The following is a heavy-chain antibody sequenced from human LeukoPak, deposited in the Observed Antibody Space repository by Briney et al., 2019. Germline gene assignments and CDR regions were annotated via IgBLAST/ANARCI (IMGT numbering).Heavy chain of an antibody. CDR2: IRYDGGNK. Sequence: SGGSLRLSCAASGFTFSSYGMHWVRQAPGKGLEWVAFIRYDGGNKYYADSVKGRFTISRDNSKNTLYLQMNSLRDEDTAVYYCAKDPGAHYYGSGSYRRGSYFDYWGQGTLVTVSS. D-gene: IGHD3-10*01. V-gene: IGHV3-30*02. CDR1: GFTFSSYG. CDR3: AKDPGAHYYGSGSYRRGSYFDY. J-gene: IGHJ4*02.